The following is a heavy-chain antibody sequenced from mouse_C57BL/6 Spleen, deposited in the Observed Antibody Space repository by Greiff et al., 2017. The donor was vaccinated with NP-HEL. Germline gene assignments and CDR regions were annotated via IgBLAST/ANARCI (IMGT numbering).Heavy chain of an antibody. CDR3: ARSNWESSWFAY. Sequence: EVQLVESGGGLVKPGGSLKLSCAASGFTFSDYGMHWVRQAPEKGLEWVAYISSGSSTIYYADTVKGRFTISRDNAKNTLFLQMTSLRSEDTAMYYCARSNWESSWFAYWGQGTLVTVSA. CDR1: GFTFSDYG. V-gene: IGHV5-17*01. D-gene: IGHD4-1*01. CDR2: ISSGSSTI. J-gene: IGHJ3*01.